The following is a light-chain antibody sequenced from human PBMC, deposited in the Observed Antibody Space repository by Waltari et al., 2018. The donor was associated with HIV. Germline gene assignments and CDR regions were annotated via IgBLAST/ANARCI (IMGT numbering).Light chain of an antibody. CDR2: DTN. Sequence: QSVLTQPPSVSAAPGQKVTIPCSGSSPPIGNQSVSWYQQLPGTAPKLLIYDTNKRPSGIADRFSGSKSGTSATLGITGLQTGDEADYYCGTWDSSLNSWEFGGGTKVTVL. CDR3: GTWDSSLNSWE. V-gene: IGLV1-51*01. J-gene: IGLJ3*02. CDR1: SPPIGNQS.